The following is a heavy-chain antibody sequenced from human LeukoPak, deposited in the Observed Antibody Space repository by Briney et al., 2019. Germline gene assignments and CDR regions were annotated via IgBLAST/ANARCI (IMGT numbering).Heavy chain of an antibody. CDR2: IKQDGREK. Sequence: ASLRLSCVASGFTFSSYWMSWVRQAPGKGLEWVANIKQDGREKYYVDSVKGRFTISRDNAKKSLYLEMNSLRAEDKAVYYCARDTARWTGAFDIWGQGTMVTVSS. V-gene: IGHV3-7*03. D-gene: IGHD5-24*01. CDR1: GFTFSSYW. CDR3: ARDTARWTGAFDI. J-gene: IGHJ3*02.